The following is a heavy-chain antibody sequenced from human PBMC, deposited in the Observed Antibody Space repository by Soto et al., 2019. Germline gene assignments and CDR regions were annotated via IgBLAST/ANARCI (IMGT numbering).Heavy chain of an antibody. D-gene: IGHD4-17*01. CDR3: ARDLIGYGGNFDY. Sequence: LRLSCAASGFTFSSYSMNWVHQAPGKGLEWVSSISSSSSYIYYADSVKGRFTISRDNAKNSLYLQMNSLRAEDTAVYYCARDLIGYGGNFDYWGQGTLVTVSS. CDR1: GFTFSSYS. CDR2: ISSSSSYI. V-gene: IGHV3-21*01. J-gene: IGHJ4*02.